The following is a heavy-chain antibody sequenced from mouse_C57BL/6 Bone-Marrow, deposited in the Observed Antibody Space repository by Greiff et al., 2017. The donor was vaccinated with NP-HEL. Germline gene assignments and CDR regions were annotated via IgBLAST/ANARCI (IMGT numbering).Heavy chain of an antibody. CDR1: GYTFTSYW. CDR2: IDPSDSYT. Sequence: QVQLQQPGAELVKPGASVKLSCKASGYTFTSYWMQWVKQRPGQGLEWIGEIDPSDSYTNYNQKFKGKATLTVDTSSRTAYMHLSRLTSEDSAVYYCARGGSRPPGWGQGTLVTVSA. J-gene: IGHJ3*02. D-gene: IGHD1-1*01. CDR3: ARGGSRPPG. V-gene: IGHV1-50*01.